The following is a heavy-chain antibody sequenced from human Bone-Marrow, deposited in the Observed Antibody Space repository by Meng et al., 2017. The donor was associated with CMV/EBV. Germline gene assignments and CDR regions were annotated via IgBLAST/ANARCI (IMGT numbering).Heavy chain of an antibody. J-gene: IGHJ3*02. D-gene: IGHD2-2*01. V-gene: IGHV3-9*01. Sequence: LKISCAASGFTFSSYGMHWVRQAPGKGLEWVSGISWNSGSIGYADSVKGRFTISRDNAKNSLYLQMNSLRAEDTALYYCARRYCSSTSCHDAFDIWGQGTMVTVSS. CDR2: ISWNSGSI. CDR3: ARRYCSSTSCHDAFDI. CDR1: GFTFSSYG.